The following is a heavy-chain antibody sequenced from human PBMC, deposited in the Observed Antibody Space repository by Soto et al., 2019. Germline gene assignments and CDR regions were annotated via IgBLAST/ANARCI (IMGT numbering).Heavy chain of an antibody. Sequence: SETLSLTCAVYGGSFSCYYWSWIRQPPGKGLEWIGEINHSGSTNYNPSLKSRVTISVDTSKNQFSLKLSSVTAADTAVYYCARGGPLTGWGQGTLVTVSS. J-gene: IGHJ4*02. V-gene: IGHV4-34*01. CDR3: ARGGPLTG. D-gene: IGHD3-10*01. CDR1: GGSFSCYY. CDR2: INHSGST.